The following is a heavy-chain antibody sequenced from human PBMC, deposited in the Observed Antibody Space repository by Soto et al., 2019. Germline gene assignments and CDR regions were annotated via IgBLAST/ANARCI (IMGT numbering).Heavy chain of an antibody. J-gene: IGHJ6*01. D-gene: IGHD5-18*01. V-gene: IGHV3-30-3*01. Sequence: GGSLRLSGAACGFTFSRSSIHWVRQAPGKGLHWLAVISSDGINKYYADSVKGRFTISRDNSKNTLYLQMNSLRVEDTAVYYCTAPRDTAMVYY. CDR2: ISSDGINK. CDR1: GFTFSRSS. CDR3: TAPRDTAMVYY.